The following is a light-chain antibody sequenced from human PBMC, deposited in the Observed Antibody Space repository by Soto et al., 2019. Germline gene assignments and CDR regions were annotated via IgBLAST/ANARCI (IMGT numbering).Light chain of an antibody. CDR1: QSVLYSSNHKNY. CDR3: QYYYSPPLS. V-gene: IGKV4-1*01. CDR2: WAS. Sequence: DIVMTQSPDSLAVSLVERATINCKSSQSVLYSSNHKNYLAWYQQKPGQPPKLLIYWASTREPGAPDRFSGSGSGTDFNLTISSLQVEVVAFYYWQYYYSPPLSVGGRTKVDIK. J-gene: IGKJ4*01.